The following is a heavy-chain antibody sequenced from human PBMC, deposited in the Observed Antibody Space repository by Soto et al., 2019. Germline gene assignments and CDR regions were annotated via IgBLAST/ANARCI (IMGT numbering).Heavy chain of an antibody. J-gene: IGHJ4*02. CDR3: ARDYYYDSSGYCVN. CDR1: GYTFTGYY. V-gene: IGHV1-2*02. CDR2: INPNSGDT. Sequence: ASVKVSCKTSGYTFTGYYMHWVRQAPGQGLEWMGWINPNSGDTNYVQKFQGRVTMTRDTSISTAYMELSRLKSDDTAVYFCARDYYYDSSGYCVNWGQGTLVIVSS. D-gene: IGHD3-22*01.